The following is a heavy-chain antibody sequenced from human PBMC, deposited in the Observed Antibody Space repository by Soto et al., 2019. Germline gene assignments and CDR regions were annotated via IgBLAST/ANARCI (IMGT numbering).Heavy chain of an antibody. CDR2: IIPIVGTP. CDR1: GGTFSDSS. D-gene: IGHD2-21*02. J-gene: IGHJ4*02. V-gene: IGHV1-69*06. Sequence: QVQLVQSGAEVKKPGSSVKVSCKASGGTFSDSSINWVRQAPGQGLEWMGGIIPIVGTPNYAQKLQGRVTITADTSTSTDYMEVSSLRSEDTAVYYCARDPDYGGNSGLGLVDYWGQGTLVTVSS. CDR3: ARDPDYGGNSGLGLVDY.